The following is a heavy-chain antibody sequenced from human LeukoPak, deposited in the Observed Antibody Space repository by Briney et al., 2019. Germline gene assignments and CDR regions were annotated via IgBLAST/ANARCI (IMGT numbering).Heavy chain of an antibody. Sequence: GRSLRLSCAASGFTSSSYAMHWVRQAPGKGLEWVAVISYDGSNKYYADSVKGRFTISRDNSKNTLYLQMNSLRAEDTAVYYCARDGYCSSTTCPGWFDPWGQGTLVTVSS. CDR1: GFTSSSYA. J-gene: IGHJ5*02. D-gene: IGHD2-2*03. CDR3: ARDGYCSSTTCPGWFDP. V-gene: IGHV3-30-3*01. CDR2: ISYDGSNK.